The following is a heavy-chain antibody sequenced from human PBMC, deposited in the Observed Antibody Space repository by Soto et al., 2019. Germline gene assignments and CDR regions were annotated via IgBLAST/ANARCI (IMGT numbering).Heavy chain of an antibody. CDR2: INAGNGNT. CDR3: ARGRYYYGSGRGANWLAP. Sequence: GASVKVSCKASGYTFTSYAMHWVRQAPGQRLEWMGWINAGNGNTKYSQKFQGRVTITRDTSASTAYMELSSLRSEDTAVYYCARGRYYYGSGRGANWLAPWGQGTLVIVSS. D-gene: IGHD3-10*01. V-gene: IGHV1-3*01. CDR1: GYTFTSYA. J-gene: IGHJ5*02.